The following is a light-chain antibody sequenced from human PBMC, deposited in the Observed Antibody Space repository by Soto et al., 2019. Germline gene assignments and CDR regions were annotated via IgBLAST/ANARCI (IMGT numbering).Light chain of an antibody. Sequence: PMPQSPSSLSASVGDRVTITCRASQSISNYLNWYQQKPGKAPYLLIYAASSLQSGVPSRFSGSSSGTDFTLTITSLQPEDGATYYCQQRYTTPLTFGGGTKVDIK. J-gene: IGKJ4*01. CDR1: QSISNY. CDR3: QQRYTTPLT. CDR2: AAS. V-gene: IGKV1-39*01.